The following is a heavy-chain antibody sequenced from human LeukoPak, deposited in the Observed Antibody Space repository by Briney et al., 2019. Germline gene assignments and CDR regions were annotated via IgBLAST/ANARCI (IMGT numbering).Heavy chain of an antibody. V-gene: IGHV3-30*03. CDR1: GFTFSSYG. D-gene: IGHD2-15*01. CDR2: ISYDGSNK. CDR3: AREKGGFDI. J-gene: IGHJ3*02. Sequence: GGSLRLSCAASGFTFSSYGMHWVRQAPGKGLEWVAVISYDGSNKYYADSVKGRFTISRDNSKNTLYLQMGSLRAEDMAVYYCAREKGGFDIWGQGTMVTVSS.